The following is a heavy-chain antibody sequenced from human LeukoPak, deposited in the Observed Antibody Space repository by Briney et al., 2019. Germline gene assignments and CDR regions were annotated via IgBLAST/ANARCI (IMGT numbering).Heavy chain of an antibody. CDR3: ARGHPHGWELYLDY. CDR2: ISYDGSNQ. Sequence: PGGSLRLSCAASGFTFSSYAMHWVRQAPGKGLDWVALISYDGSNQWYADSVKGRFTVSRDSSKNTLYLQMNSLRVEDTAVYYCARGHPHGWELYLDYWGQGTPVTVSS. V-gene: IGHV3-30*04. CDR1: GFTFSSYA. D-gene: IGHD4-23*01. J-gene: IGHJ4*02.